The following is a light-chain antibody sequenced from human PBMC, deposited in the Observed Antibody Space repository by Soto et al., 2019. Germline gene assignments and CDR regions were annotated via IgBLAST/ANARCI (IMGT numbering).Light chain of an antibody. J-gene: IGKJ2*01. CDR2: KVS. V-gene: IGKV2-30*01. CDR1: QSLVYSDGNTY. Sequence: DVVKNQSPLSLPVTLGQPASISCRSSQSLVYSDGNTYLNWFQQRPGQSPRRLIYKVSNRDSGVPDRFSGSGSGTDFTLKISRVEAADVGVYYCMQGTHWPPYTFGQGTKLEIK. CDR3: MQGTHWPPYT.